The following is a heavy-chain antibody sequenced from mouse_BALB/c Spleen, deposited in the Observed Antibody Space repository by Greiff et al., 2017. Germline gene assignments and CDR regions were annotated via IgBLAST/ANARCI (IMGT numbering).Heavy chain of an antibody. J-gene: IGHJ2*01. CDR3: ARGCYGSSLDY. D-gene: IGHD1-1*01. CDR2: IDPANGNT. CDR1: GFNIKDTY. V-gene: IGHV14-3*02. Sequence: VQLQQSGAELVKPGASVKLSCTASGFNIKDTYMHWVKQRPEQGLEWIGRIDPANGNTKYDPKFQGKATITADTSSNTAYLQLSSLTSEDTAVYYCARGCYGSSLDYWGQGTTLTVSS.